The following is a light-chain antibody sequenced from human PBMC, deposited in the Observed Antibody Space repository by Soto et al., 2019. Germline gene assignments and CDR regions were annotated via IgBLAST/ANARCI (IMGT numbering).Light chain of an antibody. V-gene: IGKV3-11*01. CDR2: GSS. J-gene: IGKJ4*01. CDR1: QSVWRS. Sequence: EIVLTQSPATLSLSPGNRVTVSCRASQSVWRSLAWYQQKPGQAPRLLIYGSSNRATGIPARFSCSGSGTDFTLTITSLEPEDFAVYYCQQSSHWPPVFGGGTKVEIK. CDR3: QQSSHWPPV.